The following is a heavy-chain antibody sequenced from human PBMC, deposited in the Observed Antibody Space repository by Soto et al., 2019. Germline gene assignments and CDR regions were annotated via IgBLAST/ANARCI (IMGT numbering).Heavy chain of an antibody. CDR3: PLNYGYSLDY. CDR1: GGSISSSSYY. Sequence: QLQLQESGPGLVKPSETLSLTCTVSGGSISSSSYYWGWIRQPPGKGLEWIGSIYYSGSTYYNPSLKSRVTVSVDTSKNQFALKLSSVTAADTAVYYCPLNYGYSLDYWVQGTLVTVSS. J-gene: IGHJ4*02. CDR2: IYYSGST. D-gene: IGHD5-18*01. V-gene: IGHV4-39*01.